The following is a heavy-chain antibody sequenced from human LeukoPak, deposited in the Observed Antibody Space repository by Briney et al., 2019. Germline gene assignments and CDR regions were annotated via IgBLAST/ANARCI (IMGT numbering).Heavy chain of an antibody. Sequence: PSETLSLTCTVSGGSISSDDYYWSWIRQPPGKGLEWIGYVFYSGSTYYNPSLKSRVTISVDTSKNQFSLKLSSVTAADTAVYYRARHLYSSGWYNPVRPLGPGNSWGQGTLVTLSS. CDR1: GGSISSDDYY. CDR2: VFYSGST. D-gene: IGHD6-19*01. CDR3: ARHLYSSGWYNPVRPLGPGNS. J-gene: IGHJ4*02. V-gene: IGHV4-30-4*01.